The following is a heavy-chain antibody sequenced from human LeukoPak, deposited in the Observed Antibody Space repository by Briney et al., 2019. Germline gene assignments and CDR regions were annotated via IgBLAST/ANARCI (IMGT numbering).Heavy chain of an antibody. V-gene: IGHV1-58*01. CDR3: AATAARAAAPSSY. D-gene: IGHD6-13*01. CDR1: GFTFTSSA. Sequence: SVKVSCKASGFTFTSSAVQWVRQVRGQRLEWIGWIVVGSGNTNYAQKFQERVTITRDMSTSTAYMELSSLRSEDTAVYYCAATAARAAAPSSYWGQGTLVTVSS. CDR2: IVVGSGNT. J-gene: IGHJ4*02.